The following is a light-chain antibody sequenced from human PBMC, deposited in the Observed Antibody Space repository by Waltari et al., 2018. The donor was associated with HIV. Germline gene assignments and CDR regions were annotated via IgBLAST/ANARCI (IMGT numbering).Light chain of an antibody. Sequence: DIVMTQSPDSLAVSLGERATINCKSSQSVLYSSNNKNYLAWYQQKPGQPPRLLIYWASTRESGVPDRFSGSGSGTDFTLTISSLLAEDVAVYYCQQYYSTPPTFGQGTKLEIK. CDR1: QSVLYSSNNKNY. J-gene: IGKJ2*01. CDR2: WAS. V-gene: IGKV4-1*01. CDR3: QQYYSTPPT.